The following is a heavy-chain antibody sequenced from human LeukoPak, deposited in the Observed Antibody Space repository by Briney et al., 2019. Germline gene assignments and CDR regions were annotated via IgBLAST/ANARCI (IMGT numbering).Heavy chain of an antibody. CDR2: FSGGGDS. J-gene: IGHJ4*02. CDR1: GFTSGIYA. Sequence: PGGSLRLSCAASGFTSGIYAMSWVRQAPGKGLEWVSAFSGGGDSFYADSVKGRFTISRDTSNKILYLHMRSLRAEDTAVYFCGKEVERHFDLKYWGQGTLVTVSS. V-gene: IGHV3-23*01. CDR3: GKEVERHFDLKY.